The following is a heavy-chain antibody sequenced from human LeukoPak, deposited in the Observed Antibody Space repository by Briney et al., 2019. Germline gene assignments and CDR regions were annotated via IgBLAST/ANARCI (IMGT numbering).Heavy chain of an antibody. J-gene: IGHJ4*02. CDR1: GGSISSYY. CDR2: IYTSGST. V-gene: IGHV4-4*07. D-gene: IGHD3-9*01. CDR3: ARGWAGHDILTGYPRTYYFDS. Sequence: SETLSLTCTVSGGSISSYYWSWIRQPAGKGLGWIGRIYTSGSTNYNPSLKSRVTMSVDTSKNQFSLKLNSVTAADTAVYYCARGWAGHDILTGYPRTYYFDSWGQGTLVTVSS.